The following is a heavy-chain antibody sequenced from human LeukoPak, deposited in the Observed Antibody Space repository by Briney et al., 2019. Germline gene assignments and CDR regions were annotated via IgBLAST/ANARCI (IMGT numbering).Heavy chain of an antibody. V-gene: IGHV1-69*04. CDR1: GGTFSSYA. Sequence: VASVKVSCKASGGTFSSYAISWVRQAPGQGLEWMGRIIPILGVANYAQKFQGRVTITADKSTSTAYMELSSLRSEDTAVYYCARPTGGYYYYGMDVWGQGTTVTVSS. CDR3: ARPTGGYYYYGMDV. CDR2: IIPILGVA. J-gene: IGHJ6*02. D-gene: IGHD1-14*01.